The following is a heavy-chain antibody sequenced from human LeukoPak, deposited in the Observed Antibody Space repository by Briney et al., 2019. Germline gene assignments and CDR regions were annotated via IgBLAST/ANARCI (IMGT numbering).Heavy chain of an antibody. J-gene: IGHJ4*02. CDR1: GYTFTGYY. Sequence: ASVKVSCKASGYTFTGYYIHWVRQATGQGLEWMGWMNPKSGNTGYGQKFQGRVTMTRDTSISTAHMELSRLRSDDTAVYYCARAPSIRVITNFDYWGQGTLVTVSS. CDR2: MNPKSGNT. V-gene: IGHV1-2*02. D-gene: IGHD3-16*02. CDR3: ARAPSIRVITNFDY.